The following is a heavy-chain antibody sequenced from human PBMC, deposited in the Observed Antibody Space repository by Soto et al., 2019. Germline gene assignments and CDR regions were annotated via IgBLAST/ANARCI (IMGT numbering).Heavy chain of an antibody. Sequence: GESLKISCKGSGYSFTSYWIGWVRQMPGKGLEWMGIIYPGDSDTRYSPSFQGQVTISADKSISTAYLQWSSLKASDTAMYYCARLLLWFGEQRYGMDVWGQGTTVTSP. J-gene: IGHJ6*02. CDR2: IYPGDSDT. D-gene: IGHD3-10*01. V-gene: IGHV5-51*01. CDR1: GYSFTSYW. CDR3: ARLLLWFGEQRYGMDV.